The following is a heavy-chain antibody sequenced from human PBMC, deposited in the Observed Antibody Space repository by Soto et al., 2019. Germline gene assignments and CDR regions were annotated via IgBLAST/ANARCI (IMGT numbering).Heavy chain of an antibody. Sequence: EAQLVESGGGLVQPGGSLRLSCAASGFSFRSFWMNWVRQAPGKGLEWVAIIKEDGSETQFLDSVKGRFAISRDNANNAVYLPMSSLRVEDTAIYYCARVLVVSSTVGHESPYDGFAIWGQGTPVLVSP. CDR2: IKEDGSET. V-gene: IGHV3-7*01. J-gene: IGHJ3*02. CDR1: GFSFRSFW. D-gene: IGHD2-15*01. CDR3: ARVLVVSSTVGHESPYDGFAI.